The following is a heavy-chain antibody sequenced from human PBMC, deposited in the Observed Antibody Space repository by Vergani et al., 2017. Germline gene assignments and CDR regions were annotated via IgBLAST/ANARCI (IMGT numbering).Heavy chain of an antibody. V-gene: IGHV4-61*02. CDR3: ASVNDYRVDY. CDR2: LYGIDNT. Sequence: QVHLQESGPELVKPSQTLSLTCTVSGVSVSSSDYSWTWIRQPAGRGLEWIGRLYGIDNTKYNPSLLSRVTISLDASKTQFSLTLTSVTAADAGVYYCASVNDYRVDYWGQGTLVTVSS. D-gene: IGHD3-16*01. J-gene: IGHJ4*02. CDR1: GVSVSSSDYS.